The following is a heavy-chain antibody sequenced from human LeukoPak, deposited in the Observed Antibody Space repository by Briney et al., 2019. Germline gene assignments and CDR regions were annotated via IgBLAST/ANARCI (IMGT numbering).Heavy chain of an antibody. V-gene: IGHV1-69*13. CDR3: ARGRAGSGSYPYYYYGMDV. J-gene: IGHJ6*02. D-gene: IGHD1-26*01. CDR2: IIPIFGTA. Sequence: GASVKVSCKASGYTFTSYGISWVRQAPGQGLEWMGGIIPIFGTANYAQKFQGRVTITADESTSTAYMELSSLRSEDTAVYYCARGRAGSGSYPYYYYGMDVWGQGTTVTVSS. CDR1: GYTFTSYG.